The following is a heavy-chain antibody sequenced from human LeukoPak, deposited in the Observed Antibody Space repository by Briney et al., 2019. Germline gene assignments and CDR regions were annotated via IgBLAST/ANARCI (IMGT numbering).Heavy chain of an antibody. V-gene: IGHV4-59*01. CDR1: GGSFSTYY. Sequence: SETLSLTCAVSGGSFSTYYWTWIRQPPGKGLEWVGYIYYSGSTDYNPSLKSRVTISVDTSKNQFSLKLSSVTAADTAVYYCARDREYSYGDAFDIWGQGTMVTVSS. J-gene: IGHJ3*02. CDR2: IYYSGST. CDR3: ARDREYSYGDAFDI. D-gene: IGHD5-18*01.